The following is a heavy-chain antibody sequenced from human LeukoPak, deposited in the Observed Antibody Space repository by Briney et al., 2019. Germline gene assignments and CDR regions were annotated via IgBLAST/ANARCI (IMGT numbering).Heavy chain of an antibody. Sequence: ASVKVSCKASGYTFTGYYMHWVRQAPGQGLEWMGWINPNSGGTNYAQKFQGRVTMTRDTSISTAYMELSRLRSDDTAVYYCARGYSSSWYPEFDYWGQGTLVTVSS. CDR1: GYTFTGYY. J-gene: IGHJ4*02. CDR2: INPNSGGT. CDR3: ARGYSSSWYPEFDY. D-gene: IGHD6-13*01. V-gene: IGHV1-2*02.